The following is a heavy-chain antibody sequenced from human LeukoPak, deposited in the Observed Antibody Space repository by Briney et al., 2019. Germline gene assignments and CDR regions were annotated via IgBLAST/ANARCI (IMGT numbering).Heavy chain of an antibody. CDR2: IYYTGSI. CDR3: ARQNPYTTSSFFYYMDV. D-gene: IGHD2-2*02. V-gene: IGHV4-39*01. J-gene: IGHJ6*03. Sequence: SETLSLTCTVSGVSSSSSSYYWGWIRQPPGKRLEWIGSIYYTGSIYYSPSLKSRITMSEDKSKNQFSLKLSSVTAADTAVYYCARQNPYTTSSFFYYMDVWGKGTTVTVSS. CDR1: GVSSSSSSYY.